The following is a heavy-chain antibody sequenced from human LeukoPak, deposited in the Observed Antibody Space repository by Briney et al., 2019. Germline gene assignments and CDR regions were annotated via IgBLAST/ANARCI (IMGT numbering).Heavy chain of an antibody. CDR2: TYYTGSA. CDR1: GGSITSGSYH. V-gene: IGHV4-39*02. Sequence: PSETLSLTCTVSGGSITSGSYHWGCVRQSPGKGLEWIGNTYYTGSAYYRPSLQSRVSISVDTSKKEFSLKLTSVTAADTAVYYCARDRDGYAYSFDYRGQGTLVTVSS. J-gene: IGHJ4*02. CDR3: ARDRDGYAYSFDY. D-gene: IGHD5-24*01.